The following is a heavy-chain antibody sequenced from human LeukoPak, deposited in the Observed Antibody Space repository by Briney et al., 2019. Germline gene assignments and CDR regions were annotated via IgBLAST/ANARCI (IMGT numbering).Heavy chain of an antibody. CDR3: VRDFARYCSSSTRPGNWFDP. V-gene: IGHV1-46*01. CDR2: INPSGGST. CDR1: GYTFTSYY. J-gene: IGHJ5*02. Sequence: ASVKVSCKASGYTFTSYYMHWVRQAPGQGLEWMGIINPSGGSTSYAQKFQGRVTMTRDTSTSTVYMELSSLRSDDTAVYYCVRDFARYCSSSTRPGNWFDPWGQGTLVTVSS. D-gene: IGHD2-2*01.